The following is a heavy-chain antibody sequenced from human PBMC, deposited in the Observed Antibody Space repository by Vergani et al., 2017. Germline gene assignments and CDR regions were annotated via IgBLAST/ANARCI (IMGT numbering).Heavy chain of an antibody. CDR2: INSDGSST. CDR3: ARERPGHYYGSGGMDV. J-gene: IGHJ6*02. Sequence: VQLVESGGGVVQPGRSLRLSCAASGFTFSSYWMHWVRQAPGKGLVWVSRINSDGSSTSYADSVKGRFTISRDNAKNTLYLQMNSLRAEDTAVYYCARERPGHYYGSGGMDVWGQGTTVTVSS. D-gene: IGHD3-10*01. CDR1: GFTFSSYW. V-gene: IGHV3-74*01.